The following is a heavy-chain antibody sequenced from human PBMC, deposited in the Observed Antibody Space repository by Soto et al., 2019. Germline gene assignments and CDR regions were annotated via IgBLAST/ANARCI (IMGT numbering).Heavy chain of an antibody. CDR2: IIPILGIA. J-gene: IGHJ3*02. Sequence: SVKVSCKASGGTFSSYTISWVRQAPGQGLEWMGRIIPILGIANYAQKFQGRVTITADKSTSTAYMELSSLRSEDTAVYYCARDLGYGDYQAIGAFDIWGQGTMVTVSS. D-gene: IGHD4-17*01. CDR3: ARDLGYGDYQAIGAFDI. CDR1: GGTFSSYT. V-gene: IGHV1-69*04.